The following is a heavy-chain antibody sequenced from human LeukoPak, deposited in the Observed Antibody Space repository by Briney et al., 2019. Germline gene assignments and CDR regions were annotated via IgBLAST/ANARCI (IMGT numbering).Heavy chain of an antibody. CDR3: ARELPREVTLDY. CDR2: IFADGSTT. J-gene: IGHJ4*01. Sequence: GGSLRLSCVASEFNFFSYGMQWVRQAPGKGLVWVSRIFADGSTTSYADSVKGRFTISRDNAKNTLYLQMNSLRAEDTAVYYCARELPREVTLDYWGRGTLVTVSP. V-gene: IGHV3-74*01. D-gene: IGHD2-21*02. CDR1: EFNFFSYG.